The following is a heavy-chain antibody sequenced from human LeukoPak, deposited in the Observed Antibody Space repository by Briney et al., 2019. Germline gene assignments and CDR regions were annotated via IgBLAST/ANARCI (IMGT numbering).Heavy chain of an antibody. D-gene: IGHD3-16*01. Sequence: PGEPLKISCKASGYRFASYYIGWVRQMPGKGLEWMGIIYPPDSDTTYSPAIQGQVTISADRSTNTVYLQWSSLKASDTAIYYCARRGSGFPAYYFDQWGQGTLVTVSA. CDR2: IYPPDSDT. V-gene: IGHV5-51*01. CDR1: GYRFASYY. J-gene: IGHJ4*02. CDR3: ARRGSGFPAYYFDQ.